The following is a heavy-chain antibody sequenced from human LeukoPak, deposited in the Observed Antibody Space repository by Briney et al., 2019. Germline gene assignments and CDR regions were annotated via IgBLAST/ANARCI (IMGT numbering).Heavy chain of an antibody. J-gene: IGHJ5*02. CDR3: ACTTVLLWFGGVWFDP. CDR1: GGSISSYY. CDR2: IYYSGST. D-gene: IGHD3-10*01. V-gene: IGHV4-59*01. Sequence: SETLSLTCTVSGGSISSYYWSRIRQPPGKGLEWIGYIYYSGSTNYNPSLKSRVTISVDTSKNQFSLKLSSVTAADTAVYYCACTTVLLWFGGVWFDPWGQGTLVTVSS.